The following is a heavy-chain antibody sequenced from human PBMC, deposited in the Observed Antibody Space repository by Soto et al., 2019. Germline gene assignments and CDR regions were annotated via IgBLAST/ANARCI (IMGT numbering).Heavy chain of an antibody. J-gene: IGHJ4*02. D-gene: IGHD3-3*01. Sequence: QVQLVESGGGVVQPGRSLRLSCAASGFTVSSYSMHWLRQAPGKGLVWVAAMSYDENGKYFADSVKGRVTISRDNYKTTLSLQLNSLGPEDSADYHYVRGRTLKGHDDFDYWGQGTMVTVSS. CDR3: VRGRTLKGHDDFDY. CDR1: GFTVSSYS. V-gene: IGHV3-30-3*01. CDR2: MSYDENGK.